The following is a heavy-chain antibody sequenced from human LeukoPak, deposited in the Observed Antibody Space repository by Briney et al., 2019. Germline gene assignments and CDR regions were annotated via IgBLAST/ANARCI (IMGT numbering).Heavy chain of an antibody. Sequence: GESLKISCTGSGYKFTSYWIGWVRQMPGKGLEWMGIIYPGDSDTRYSPSFQGQVTISADKSISTAYLQWSSLKASDTAIYYCARTRTDGSTLGWFDPWGQGTLVTVSS. J-gene: IGHJ5*02. CDR1: GYKFTSYW. D-gene: IGHD1-7*01. CDR2: IYPGDSDT. CDR3: ARTRTDGSTLGWFDP. V-gene: IGHV5-51*01.